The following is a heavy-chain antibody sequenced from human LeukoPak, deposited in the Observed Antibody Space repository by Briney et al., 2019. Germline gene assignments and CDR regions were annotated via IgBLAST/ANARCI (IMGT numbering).Heavy chain of an antibody. CDR1: GFTFNSYD. J-gene: IGHJ4*02. Sequence: GGSLRLSCAASGFTFNSYDMNWVRQAPGKGLEWVSAISGSGGSTYYADSVKGRFTISRDNSKNTLYLQMNSLRAEDTAVYYCAKPRSQWLAGCWGQGTLVTVSS. D-gene: IGHD6-19*01. V-gene: IGHV3-23*01. CDR3: AKPRSQWLAGC. CDR2: ISGSGGST.